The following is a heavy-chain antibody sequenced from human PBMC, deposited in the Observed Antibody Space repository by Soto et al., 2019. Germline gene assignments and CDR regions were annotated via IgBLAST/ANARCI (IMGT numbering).Heavy chain of an antibody. CDR2: IYYSGST. V-gene: IGHV4-59*01. CDR3: ARITRRSFDWLLSFCYYYMDV. Sequence: SETLSLTCTVSGGSISSYYWSWIRQPPGKGLEWIGYIYYSGSTNYNPSLKSRVTISVDTSKNQFSLKLSSVTAADTAVYYCARITRRSFDWLLSFCYYYMDVWGKGTTVTVSS. J-gene: IGHJ6*03. D-gene: IGHD3-9*01. CDR1: GGSISSYY.